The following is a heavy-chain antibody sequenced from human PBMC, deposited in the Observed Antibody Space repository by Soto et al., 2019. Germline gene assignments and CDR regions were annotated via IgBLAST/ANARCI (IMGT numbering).Heavy chain of an antibody. CDR3: AKDRFFDSYYLDS. D-gene: IGHD3-9*01. CDR1: GFTFSTYA. CDR2: MSYDGNKK. V-gene: IGHV3-30-3*01. J-gene: IGHJ4*02. Sequence: GGSLRLSCAASGFTFSTYAMNWVRQAPGKGLEWMAVMSYDGNKKHYADSVKGRFTISRDDSKNTLFLQMSSLRPEDTAIYYCAKDRFFDSYYLDSWGQGTLVTVSS.